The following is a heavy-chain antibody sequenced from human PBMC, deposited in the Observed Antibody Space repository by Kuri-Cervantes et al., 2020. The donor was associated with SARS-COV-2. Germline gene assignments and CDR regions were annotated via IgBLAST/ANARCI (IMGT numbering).Heavy chain of an antibody. J-gene: IGHJ4*02. CDR3: ARVSNGELPLDY. D-gene: IGHD1-26*01. V-gene: IGHV4-38-2*02. Sequence: GSLRLSCTVSGYSISSGYYWGWIRQPPGKGLEWIGSIYYSGSTYYNPSLKSRVTMSVDTSKNQFSLKLSSVTAADTAVYYCARVSNGELPLDYWGQGTLVTVSS. CDR1: GYSISSGYY. CDR2: IYYSGST.